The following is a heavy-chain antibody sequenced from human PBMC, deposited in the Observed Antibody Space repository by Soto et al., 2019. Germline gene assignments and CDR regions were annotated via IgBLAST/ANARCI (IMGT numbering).Heavy chain of an antibody. CDR2: IYYSGST. CDR3: ARGRFGDHKVFDP. CDR1: GGSISSGDYY. V-gene: IGHV4-30-4*01. Sequence: SETLSLTCTVSGGSISSGDYYWSWIRQPPGKGLEWIGYIYYSGSTYYSPSLKSRVTISVDTSKNQFSLKLSSVTAADTAVYYCARGRFGDHKVFDPWGQGTLVTVSS. D-gene: IGHD3-10*01. J-gene: IGHJ5*02.